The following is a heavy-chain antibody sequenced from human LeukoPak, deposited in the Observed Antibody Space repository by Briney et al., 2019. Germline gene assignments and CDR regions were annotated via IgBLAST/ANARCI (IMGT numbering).Heavy chain of an antibody. CDR1: GYTFTGYG. CDR3: ARGRSLDY. CDR2: ISAYNGNT. J-gene: IGHJ4*02. V-gene: IGHV1-18*01. Sequence: ASVKVSCKASGYTFTGYGIHWVRQPPGQGLEWMGWISAYNGNTNYAQRLQGRVTITTDTSTSTAYMELRSLKSDDTAVYYCARGRSLDYWGQGTLVTVSS.